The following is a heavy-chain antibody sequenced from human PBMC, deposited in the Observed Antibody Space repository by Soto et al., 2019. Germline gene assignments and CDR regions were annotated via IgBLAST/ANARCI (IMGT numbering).Heavy chain of an antibody. Sequence: QPQLQESGPGLVKPSEALSLTCTVSGDSVSSTDHHWIWIRQSPGKGLEFIGTIYYSGRADYNPSLRSRLTIAAEKTKNQFSMHLSSVTAADTAVDYCARRAGDVWGKGTTVTVSS. J-gene: IGHJ6*04. CDR3: ARRAGDV. CDR1: GDSVSSTDHH. CDR2: IYYSGRA. V-gene: IGHV4-39*01.